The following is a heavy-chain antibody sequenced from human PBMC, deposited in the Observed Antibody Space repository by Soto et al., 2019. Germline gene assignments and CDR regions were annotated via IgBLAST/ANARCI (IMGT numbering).Heavy chain of an antibody. CDR3: ARPYCSNAYCYSPPDF. J-gene: IGHJ4*02. D-gene: IGHD2-2*01. CDR2: IYPGDSDT. V-gene: IGHV5-51*01. CDR1: GYPFANYW. Sequence: PGESLKISCKVSGYPFANYWIGWVRQVPGKGLEWMGIIYPGDSDTRYSPSFQGQVTISADTSISTAYLQWSSLKASDTAMYFWARPYCSNAYCYSPPDFWGQGTLVTVSS.